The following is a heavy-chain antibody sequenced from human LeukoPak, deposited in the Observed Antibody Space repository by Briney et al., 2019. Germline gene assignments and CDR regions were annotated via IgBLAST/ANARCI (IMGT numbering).Heavy chain of an antibody. CDR2: IYYSGST. CDR3: ARGTPDSCDFWSGYPYYFDY. J-gene: IGHJ4*02. V-gene: IGHV4-59*01. Sequence: SETLSLTCTVSGGSISSYYWSWIRQPPGKGLEWIGYIYYSGSTNYNPSLKSRVTISVDTSKNQFSLKLSSVTAADTAVYYCARGTPDSCDFWSGYPYYFDYWGQGTLVTVSS. CDR1: GGSISSYY. D-gene: IGHD3-3*01.